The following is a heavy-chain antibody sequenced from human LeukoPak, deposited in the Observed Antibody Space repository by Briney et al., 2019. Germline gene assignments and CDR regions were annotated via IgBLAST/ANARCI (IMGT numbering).Heavy chain of an antibody. V-gene: IGHV1-3*01. CDR2: INAGNGNT. D-gene: IGHD2-15*01. J-gene: IGHJ5*02. CDR1: GYTFTSYA. Sequence: GASVKVSCKASGYTFTSYAMHWVRQAPGQRLEWMGWINAGNGNTKYSRKFQGRVTITRDTSASTAYMELSSLRSEDTAVYYCARPNYCSGGSCYSSWFDPWGQGTLVTVSS. CDR3: ARPNYCSGGSCYSSWFDP.